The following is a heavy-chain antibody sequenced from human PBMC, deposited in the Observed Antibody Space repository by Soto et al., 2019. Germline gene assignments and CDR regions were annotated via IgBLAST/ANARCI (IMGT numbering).Heavy chain of an antibody. CDR3: ACRPY. CDR2: ISSASSET. J-gene: IGHJ4*02. CDR1: GFKLSRSR. Sequence: SDARCGFKLSRSRLYSVRQVPGKGLEWVASISSASSETWYSDSVKGRFIISRDNAQNSLFLQMYILKPDDSAIYYCACRPYWGPATPVT. V-gene: IGHV3-21*03.